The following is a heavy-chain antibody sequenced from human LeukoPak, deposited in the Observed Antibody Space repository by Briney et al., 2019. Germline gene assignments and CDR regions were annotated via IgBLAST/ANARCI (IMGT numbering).Heavy chain of an antibody. CDR2: ISGSGGST. Sequence: GGSLRLSCAASGFTFSSYAMSWVRQAPGEGLEWVSAISGSGGSTYYADSVKGRFTISRDNSKNTLYLQMNSLRAEDTAVYYCAKDQMALRAFDIWGQGTMVTVSS. CDR1: GFTFSSYA. CDR3: AKDQMALRAFDI. V-gene: IGHV3-23*01. D-gene: IGHD5-24*01. J-gene: IGHJ3*02.